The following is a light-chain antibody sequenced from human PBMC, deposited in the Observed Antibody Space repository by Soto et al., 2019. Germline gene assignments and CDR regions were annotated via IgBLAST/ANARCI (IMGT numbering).Light chain of an antibody. Sequence: DIQMTQSPSSLSASVGDRVTITCRASQGINKFLAWYQQRPGKAPQLLVYGASTLQSGVPSRFSGSGSGTDCTLTISSLQPEYFATYYCQQLTNFRFTFGQGTKLDIK. CDR2: GAS. J-gene: IGKJ2*01. CDR3: QQLTNFRFT. V-gene: IGKV1-9*01. CDR1: QGINKF.